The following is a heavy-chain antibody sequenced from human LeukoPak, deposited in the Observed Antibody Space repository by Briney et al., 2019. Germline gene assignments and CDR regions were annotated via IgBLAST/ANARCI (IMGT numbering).Heavy chain of an antibody. D-gene: IGHD3-3*01. CDR3: AKELRPYDFWSGYYPFDP. CDR1: GFTFSSYA. V-gene: IGHV3-23*01. J-gene: IGHJ5*02. Sequence: GSLRLSCAASGFTFSSYAMSWVRQAPGKELEWVSAISGSGGSTYYADSVKGRFTISRDNSKNTLYLQMNSLRAEDTAVYYCAKELRPYDFWSGYYPFDPWGQGTLVTVSS. CDR2: ISGSGGST.